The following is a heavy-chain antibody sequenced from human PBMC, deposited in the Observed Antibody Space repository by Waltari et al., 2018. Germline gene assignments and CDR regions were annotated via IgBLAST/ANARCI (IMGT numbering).Heavy chain of an antibody. CDR1: GGSFSGYY. CDR2: INHSGST. J-gene: IGHJ6*03. CDR3: ARGVIGIAAAGRGDYYYYMDV. D-gene: IGHD6-13*01. Sequence: QVQLQQWGAGLLKPSETLSLTCAVYGGSFSGYYWSWIRQPPGKGLEWIGEINHSGSTNDNPSLKSRVTISVDTSKNQFSLKLSSVTAADTAVYYCARGVIGIAAAGRGDYYYYMDVWGKGTTVTVSS. V-gene: IGHV4-34*01.